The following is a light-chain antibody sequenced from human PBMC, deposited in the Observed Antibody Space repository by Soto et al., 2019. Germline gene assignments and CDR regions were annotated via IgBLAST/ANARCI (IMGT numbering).Light chain of an antibody. CDR2: GAS. V-gene: IGKV3-20*01. J-gene: IGKJ1*01. Sequence: EIVLTQSPATLSLSPGERATLSCRASQSVSTYLVWYQQKPGQAPRLLIYGASTRATGIPDRFSGSGSGTDFTLTISRLEPEDFAVYYCQQYGSPPRTFGQGTKVDIK. CDR3: QQYGSPPRT. CDR1: QSVSTY.